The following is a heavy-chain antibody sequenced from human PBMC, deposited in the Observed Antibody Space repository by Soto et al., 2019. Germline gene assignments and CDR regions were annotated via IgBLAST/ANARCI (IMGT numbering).Heavy chain of an antibody. Sequence: PGGSLRLSCAASGFTFSSYDMHWVRQATGKGLEWVSAIGTAGDTYYPGSVKGRFTISRENAKNSLYLQMNSLRAGDTAVYYCARGSYYYGSGTYDYWGRGTLVTVSS. V-gene: IGHV3-13*01. CDR1: GFTFSSYD. CDR3: ARGSYYYGSGTYDY. CDR2: IGTAGDT. J-gene: IGHJ4*02. D-gene: IGHD3-10*01.